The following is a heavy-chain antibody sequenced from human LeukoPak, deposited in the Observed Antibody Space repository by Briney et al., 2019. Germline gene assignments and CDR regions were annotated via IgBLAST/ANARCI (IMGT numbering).Heavy chain of an antibody. Sequence: EASVKVSCKASGYTFTGYFMHWVRQAPGQGLEWMGWINPNSGGTNYAQKFQGRVTMTRDTSISTAYMELSSLRSEDTAVYYCATTGVVGVRFLEWLLSHWGQGTLVTVSS. CDR2: INPNSGGT. J-gene: IGHJ4*02. V-gene: IGHV1-2*02. CDR3: ATTGVVGVRFLEWLLSH. D-gene: IGHD3-3*01. CDR1: GYTFTGYF.